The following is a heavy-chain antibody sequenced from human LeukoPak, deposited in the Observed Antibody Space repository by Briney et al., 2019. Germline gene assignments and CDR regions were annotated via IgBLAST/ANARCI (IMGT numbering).Heavy chain of an antibody. Sequence: GGSLRLSCAASGFTFDTFAMSWVRQAPGKGLEWVSGISGTGDTTYYADSVKGRFTISRDTSRDTLYLQMNSLRAEDTAVYYCARVPGYSGYFYGMDVWGQGTTVTVSS. CDR1: GFTFDTFA. J-gene: IGHJ6*02. CDR2: ISGTGDTT. CDR3: ARVPGYSGYFYGMDV. D-gene: IGHD5-12*01. V-gene: IGHV3-23*01.